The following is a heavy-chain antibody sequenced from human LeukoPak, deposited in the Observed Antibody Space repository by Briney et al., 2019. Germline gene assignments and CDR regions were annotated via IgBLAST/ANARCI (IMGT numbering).Heavy chain of an antibody. J-gene: IGHJ4*02. D-gene: IGHD3-16*01. V-gene: IGHV3-7*01. CDR2: IKQDGSEK. CDR3: TFFRRDGGVIGYFDY. CDR1: GFTFSSYW. Sequence: GGSLRLSCAASGFTFSSYWMSWVRQAPGKGLEWVANIKQDGSEKYYVDSVKGRFTISRDNAKNSLYLQMNSLRAEDTAVYYCTFFRRDGGVIGYFDYWGQGTLVTVSS.